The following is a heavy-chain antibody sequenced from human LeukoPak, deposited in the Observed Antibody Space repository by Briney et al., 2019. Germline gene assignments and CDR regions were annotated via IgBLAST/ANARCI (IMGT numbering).Heavy chain of an antibody. D-gene: IGHD6-19*01. CDR2: ISSSSSYI. CDR3: ARDPGGYSSGGELDV. J-gene: IGHJ6*04. Sequence: GGSLRLSCAASGFTFSSYTMNWVRRAPGKGLEWVSFISSSSSYIYYADSVKGRFTISRDNAKNSLYLQMNSLRAEDMAAYYCARDPGGYSSGGELDVWGKGTTVTVSS. CDR1: GFTFSSYT. V-gene: IGHV3-21*01.